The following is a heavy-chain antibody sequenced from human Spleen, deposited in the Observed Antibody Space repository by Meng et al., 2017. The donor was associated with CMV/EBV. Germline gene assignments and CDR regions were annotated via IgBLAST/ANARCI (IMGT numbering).Heavy chain of an antibody. CDR2: ISGSGGST. V-gene: IGHV3-23*01. D-gene: IGHD2-15*01. CDR1: GFTFNNSA. CDR3: AKAVVVVAATPNAFDI. J-gene: IGHJ3*02. Sequence: GGSLRLSCAASGFTFNNSAMSWVRQAPGKGLEWVSGISGSGGSTYYADSVKGRFTISRDNSKNTLYLQMNSLRAEDTAVYYCAKAVVVVAATPNAFDIWGQGTMVTVSS.